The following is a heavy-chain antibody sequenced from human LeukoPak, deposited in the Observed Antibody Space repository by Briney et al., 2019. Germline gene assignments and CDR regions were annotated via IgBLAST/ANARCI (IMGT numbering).Heavy chain of an antibody. CDR1: GFTFSSYS. J-gene: IGHJ4*02. CDR3: ARDLEAGLYYDSSFAY. CDR2: ISSSSTYI. V-gene: IGHV3-21*01. D-gene: IGHD3-22*01. Sequence: GGSLRLSCAASGFTFSSYSMNWVRQAPGMGLEWVSSISSSSTYIYYADSVKGRFTISRDNAKNSLYLQMSSLRAEDTAVYYCARDLEAGLYYDSSFAYWGQGTLVTVSS.